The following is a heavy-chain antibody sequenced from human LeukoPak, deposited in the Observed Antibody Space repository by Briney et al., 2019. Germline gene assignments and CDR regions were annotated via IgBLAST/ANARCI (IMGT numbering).Heavy chain of an antibody. V-gene: IGHV3-21*01. J-gene: IGHJ5*02. CDR2: ISSSSSYI. D-gene: IGHD6-13*01. CDR3: ASGGSHSSSWYGFGWFDP. CDR1: GFTFSSYS. Sequence: GGSLRLSCAASGFTFSSYSMTWVRQAPGKGLEWVSSISSSSSYIYYADSVKGRFTISRDNAKNSLYLQMNSLRAEDTAVYYCASGGSHSSSWYGFGWFDPWGQGTLVTVSS.